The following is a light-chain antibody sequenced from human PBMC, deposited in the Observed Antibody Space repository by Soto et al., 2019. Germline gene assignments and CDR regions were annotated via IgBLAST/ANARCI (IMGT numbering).Light chain of an antibody. Sequence: EIVLTQSPATLSLSPGDKATLSCRASPSVSNYLAWYQQKPGQAPRLLMYDASIRATGIPARFSGTGSERDFTLTITSLEPEDFAVYYCQQRSDSPWTFGQGTKVEIK. J-gene: IGKJ1*01. CDR1: PSVSNY. CDR2: DAS. CDR3: QQRSDSPWT. V-gene: IGKV3-11*02.